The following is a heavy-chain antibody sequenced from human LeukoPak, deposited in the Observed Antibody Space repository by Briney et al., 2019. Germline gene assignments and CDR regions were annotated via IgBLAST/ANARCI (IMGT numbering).Heavy chain of an antibody. J-gene: IGHJ5*02. CDR2: ISYDGSNK. CDR1: GFTFSSYA. V-gene: IGHV3-30-3*01. CDR3: AKAPGSGSYYNL. Sequence: PGRSLRLSCAASGFTFSSYAMHWVRQAPGKGLEGVAVISYDGSNKYYADSVKGRFTISRDNSKNTLYLQMNSLRAEDTAVFFCAKAPGSGSYYNLWGQGTLVTVSS. D-gene: IGHD3-10*01.